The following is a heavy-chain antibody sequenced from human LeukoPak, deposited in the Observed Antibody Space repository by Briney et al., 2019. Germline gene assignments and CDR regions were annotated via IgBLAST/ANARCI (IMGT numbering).Heavy chain of an antibody. CDR2: IYYSGST. J-gene: IGHJ3*02. D-gene: IGHD4-17*01. V-gene: IGHV4-30-4*07. CDR1: GGSISSDTCY. Sequence: SETLSLTCTVSGGSISSDTCYWSWIRQPPGKGLEWIGYIYYSGSTYYNPSLKSRVTISVDTSKNQFSLKLSSVTAADTAVYYCASYGNAFDIWGQGTMVTVSS. CDR3: ASYGNAFDI.